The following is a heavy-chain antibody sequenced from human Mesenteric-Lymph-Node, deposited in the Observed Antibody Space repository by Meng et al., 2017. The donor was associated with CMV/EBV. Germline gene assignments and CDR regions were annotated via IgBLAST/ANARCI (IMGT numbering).Heavy chain of an antibody. V-gene: IGHV3-7*01. J-gene: IGHJ6*02. CDR1: GFTFSSYW. CDR3: ARVTVHGRYNWNNYYYYGMDV. Sequence: GESLKISCAASGFTFSSYWMSWVRQAPGKGLEWVANIKQDGSEKYYVDSVKGRFTISRDNAENSLYLQMNSLRAEDTAMYYYARVTVHGRYNWNNYYYYGMDVWGQGTTVTVSS. CDR2: IKQDGSEK. D-gene: IGHD1/OR15-1a*01.